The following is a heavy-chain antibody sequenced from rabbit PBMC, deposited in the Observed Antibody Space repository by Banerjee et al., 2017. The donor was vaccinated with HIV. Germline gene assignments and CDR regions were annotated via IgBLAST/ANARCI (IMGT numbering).Heavy chain of an antibody. V-gene: IGHV1S40*01. Sequence: QSLEESGGDLVKPGASLTLTCTASGFSFSSNYWICWVRQAPGKGLEWIACIYVGSSGSIYYASWAKGRFTISKTSSTTVTLQMTSLTAADTATYFCARDGSGWGANFNLWGQGTLVT. CDR1: GFSFSSNYW. D-gene: IGHD4-1*01. CDR2: IYVGSSGSI. CDR3: ARDGSGWGANFNL. J-gene: IGHJ4*01.